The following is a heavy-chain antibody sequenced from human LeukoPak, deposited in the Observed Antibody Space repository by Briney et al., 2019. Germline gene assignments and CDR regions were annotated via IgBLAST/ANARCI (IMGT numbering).Heavy chain of an antibody. CDR2: IDFTGSV. D-gene: IGHD3-22*01. J-gene: IGHJ4*02. CDR1: SASIRSDY. V-gene: IGHV4-4*07. Sequence: SETLSLTCTVSSASIRSDYWSWIRQPAGKGLEWIGRIDFTGSVNYNPTLRSRLTMSVDTPKNQFSLKVTSVPAADPAVYYCARVHDSSGYGMYYFDYWGQATLVTVSS. CDR3: ARVHDSSGYGMYYFDY.